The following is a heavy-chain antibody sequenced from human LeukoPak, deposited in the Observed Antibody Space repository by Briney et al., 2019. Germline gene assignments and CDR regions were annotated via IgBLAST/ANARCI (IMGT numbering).Heavy chain of an antibody. CDR1: GGTFSSYA. CDR2: IIPIFGTA. CDR3: ARDPGRGGKALMDY. D-gene: IGHD3-16*01. J-gene: IGHJ4*02. Sequence: VASVKVSCKASGGTFSSYAISWVRQAPGQGLEWMGGIIPIFGTANYAQKFQGRVTITTDESTSTAYMELSSLRSEDTAVYYCARDPGRGGKALMDYWGQGTLVTVSS. V-gene: IGHV1-69*05.